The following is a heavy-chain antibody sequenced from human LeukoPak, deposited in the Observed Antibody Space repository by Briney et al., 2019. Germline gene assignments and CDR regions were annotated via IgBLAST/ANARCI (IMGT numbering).Heavy chain of an antibody. V-gene: IGHV4-59*01. CDR3: AGGYYGSGSCYGY. Sequence: SETLSLTCTVSGGSISSYYWSWIRQPPGKGLEWIGFIYYSGITNYNPSLRSRVTISVDTSKNHFSLRLTSVTAADTAMYYCAGGYYGSGSCYGYWGQGTLVTVSS. J-gene: IGHJ4*02. CDR1: GGSISSYY. CDR2: IYYSGIT. D-gene: IGHD3-10*01.